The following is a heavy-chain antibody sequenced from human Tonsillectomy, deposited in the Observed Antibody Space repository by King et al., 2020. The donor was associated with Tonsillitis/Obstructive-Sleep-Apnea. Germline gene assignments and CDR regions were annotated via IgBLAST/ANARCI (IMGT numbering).Heavy chain of an antibody. D-gene: IGHD6-19*01. J-gene: IGHJ4*02. CDR1: GGSFSGYY. V-gene: IGHV4-34*01. Sequence: VQLQQWGAGLLKPSETLSLTCAVYGGSFSGYYWSGIRQPPGKGLEWIGEINHRGSTNYNPSLKSRVTISVDTSKNQFSLKLSSVTAADTAVYYCVRVVQQLVYSSGWYDYWGQGTLVTVSS. CDR2: INHRGST. CDR3: VRVVQQLVYSSGWYDY.